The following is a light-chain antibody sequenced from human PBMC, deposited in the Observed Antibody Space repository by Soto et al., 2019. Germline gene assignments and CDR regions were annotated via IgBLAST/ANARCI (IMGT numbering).Light chain of an antibody. V-gene: IGKV3-15*01. CDR1: QHIFYN. CDR2: RAS. J-gene: IGKJ2*01. CDR3: LQYHNLWA. Sequence: IVRTQSPATLSVSPGESATLSCRAGQHIFYNVAWYQHRPGQAPRLLIYRASTRAPGVPARFSGSGSGTEFTLTISSLQPVYFAVYSCLQYHNLWAFGQGTKLEI.